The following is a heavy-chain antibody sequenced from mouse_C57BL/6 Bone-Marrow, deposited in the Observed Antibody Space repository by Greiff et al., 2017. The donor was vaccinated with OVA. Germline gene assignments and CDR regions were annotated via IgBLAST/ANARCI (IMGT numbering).Heavy chain of an antibody. V-gene: IGHV1-64*01. CDR2: IHPNSGST. Sequence: VQLQQPGAELVKPGASVKLSCKASGYTFTSYWMHWVKQRPGQGLEWIGMIHPNSGSTNYNEKFKSKATLTVDKSLSTAYMQLSSLTSEDSTVDYCASGLLWFAYWGQGTLVTVSA. CDR1: GYTFTSYW. J-gene: IGHJ3*01. CDR3: ASGLLWFAY. D-gene: IGHD2-3*01.